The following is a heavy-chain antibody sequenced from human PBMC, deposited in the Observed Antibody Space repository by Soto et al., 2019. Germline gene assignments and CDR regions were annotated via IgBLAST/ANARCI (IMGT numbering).Heavy chain of an antibody. V-gene: IGHV3-13*01. Sequence: EVQLVESGGGLVQPGGSLRLSCAASGFTFSSYDMHWVRQATGKGLEWVSAIGTAGDTYYPGSVKGRFTISRENAKNSLYLQMNSLRAGDTAVYYCARAVPMKNDYGDYGGPNYYYYGMDVWGQGTTVTVSS. CDR3: ARAVPMKNDYGDYGGPNYYYYGMDV. CDR2: IGTAGDT. CDR1: GFTFSSYD. J-gene: IGHJ6*02. D-gene: IGHD4-17*01.